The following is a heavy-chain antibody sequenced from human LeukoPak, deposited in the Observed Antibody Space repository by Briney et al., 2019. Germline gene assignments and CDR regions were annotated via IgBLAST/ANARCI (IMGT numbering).Heavy chain of an antibody. Sequence: GESLKISCKGSGYSFTSYWIGWVRQTPGKGLEWMGIIYPGDSDTRYSPSFQGQVTISADKSIRTAYLQWSSLTASDTAMYYFASSYYYDSSGYPDYWGQGTLVTVSS. CDR3: ASSYYYDSSGYPDY. J-gene: IGHJ4*02. D-gene: IGHD3-22*01. CDR1: GYSFTSYW. V-gene: IGHV5-51*01. CDR2: IYPGDSDT.